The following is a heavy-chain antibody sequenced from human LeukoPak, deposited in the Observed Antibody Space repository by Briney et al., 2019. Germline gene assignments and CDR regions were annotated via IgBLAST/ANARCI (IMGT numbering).Heavy chain of an antibody. CDR2: ISYDGGNK. V-gene: IGHV3-30*18. J-gene: IGHJ4*02. Sequence: PGRSLRLSCAASGFTFSSYVMHWVRQAPGKGLEWVAFISYDGGNKYYADSVKGRFTISRDNFKNTLYLHMSSLRAEDTALYYCAKDGRSARLGYYFDYWGQGTLVTVSS. D-gene: IGHD2-15*01. CDR1: GFTFSSYV. CDR3: AKDGRSARLGYYFDY.